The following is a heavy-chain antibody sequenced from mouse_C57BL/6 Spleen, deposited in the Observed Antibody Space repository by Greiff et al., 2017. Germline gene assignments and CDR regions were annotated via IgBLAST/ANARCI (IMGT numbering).Heavy chain of an antibody. CDR3: ARRDGYYWYFDV. D-gene: IGHD2-3*01. J-gene: IGHJ1*03. Sequence: VQLQQPGAELVRPGSSVKLSCKASGYTFTSYWMHWVKQRPIQGLEWIGNIDPSDSETHYNQKFKDKATLTVDKSSSTAYMPLSSLTSEDSAVYYCARRDGYYWYFDVWGTGTTVTVSS. CDR1: GYTFTSYW. V-gene: IGHV1-52*01. CDR2: IDPSDSET.